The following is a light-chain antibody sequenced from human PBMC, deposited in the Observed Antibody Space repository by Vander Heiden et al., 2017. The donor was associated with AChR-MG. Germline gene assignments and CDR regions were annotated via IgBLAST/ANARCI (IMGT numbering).Light chain of an antibody. CDR3: QQSYTAPDT. Sequence: DIQMTQSPSSLSASVGDRVTITCRASQTITNYLNWYQQKPGKAPKLLIYGASSLQSGVPSRFSGSGPGTDFSLTINCLQPEDFATYYCQQSYTAPDTFGGGTKVEIK. CDR2: GAS. V-gene: IGKV1-39*01. J-gene: IGKJ4*01. CDR1: QTITNY.